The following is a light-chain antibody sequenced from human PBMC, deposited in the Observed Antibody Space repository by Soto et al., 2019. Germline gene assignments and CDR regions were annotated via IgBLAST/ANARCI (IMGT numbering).Light chain of an antibody. V-gene: IGLV2-14*01. CDR3: SSDLGGLTLDL. CDR1: STDIGGYNY. CDR2: DVS. J-gene: IGLJ1*01. Sequence: QSVLTQPASVSGSPGQSITISCTGTSTDIGGYNYVYWYQQHPGKAPKLLISDVSNRPSGISFRFSGSKSGNTASLLLSGRQAEDEADYCCSSDLGGLTLDLFGPGTQVTVL.